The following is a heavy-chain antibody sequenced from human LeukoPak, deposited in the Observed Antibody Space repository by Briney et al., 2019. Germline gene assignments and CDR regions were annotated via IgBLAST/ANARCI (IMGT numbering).Heavy chain of an antibody. Sequence: PSETLSLTCTVSRGSISSSSYYWGWIRQPPGKGLEWIGSIYYSGSTYYNPSLKSRVTISVDTSKNLFSLKLSSVTAADTAVYYCARRAIAAAGIDHEHATGPNDYWGQGTLVTVSS. V-gene: IGHV4-39*07. CDR2: IYYSGST. CDR3: ARRAIAAAGIDHEHATGPNDY. CDR1: RGSISSSSYY. J-gene: IGHJ4*02. D-gene: IGHD6-13*01.